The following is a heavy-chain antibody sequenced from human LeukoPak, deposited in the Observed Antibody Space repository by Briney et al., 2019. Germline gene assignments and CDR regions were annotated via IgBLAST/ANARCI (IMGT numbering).Heavy chain of an antibody. CDR2: IKEDGSEK. V-gene: IGHV3-7*03. CDR1: GFTFSNYW. J-gene: IGHJ4*02. CDR3: ARGAYQLEH. D-gene: IGHD2-2*01. Sequence: PGGSLRLSCAASGFTFSNYWMTWVRQAPGKGLEWVANIKEDGSEKYYVDSVKGRFTISRGNAKNSLYLQMNSPRVEDTAVYYCARGAYQLEHWGQGTLVTVSS.